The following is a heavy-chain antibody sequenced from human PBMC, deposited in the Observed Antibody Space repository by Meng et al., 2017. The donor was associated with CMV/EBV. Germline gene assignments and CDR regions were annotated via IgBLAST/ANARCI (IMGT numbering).Heavy chain of an antibody. CDR1: GFTFSSYW. V-gene: IGHV3-7*01. CDR3: ARDLRVVPAAVYYFDY. D-gene: IGHD2-2*01. CDR2: IKQDGSEK. J-gene: IGHJ4*02. Sequence: GGSLRLSCAASGFTFSSYWMSWVRQAPGKGLEWVANIKQDGSEKYYVDSVKGRFTISRDNAKNSLYLQMNSLRAEDTAVYYCARDLRVVPAAVYYFDYWGRGTLVTVSS.